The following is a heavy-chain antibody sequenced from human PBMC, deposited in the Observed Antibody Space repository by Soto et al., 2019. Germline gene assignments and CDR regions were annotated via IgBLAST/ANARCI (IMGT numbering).Heavy chain of an antibody. D-gene: IGHD6-6*01. CDR3: ARDGSSSPSYYYYGMDV. CDR2: IYYSGST. J-gene: IGHJ6*02. V-gene: IGHV4-59*01. Sequence: SETLSLTCTVSGGSISSYYWSWIRQPPGKGLEWIGYIYYSGSTNYNPSLKSRVTISVDTSKNQFSLKLSSVTAADTAVYYCARDGSSSPSYYYYGMDVWGQGTTVTVS. CDR1: GGSISSYY.